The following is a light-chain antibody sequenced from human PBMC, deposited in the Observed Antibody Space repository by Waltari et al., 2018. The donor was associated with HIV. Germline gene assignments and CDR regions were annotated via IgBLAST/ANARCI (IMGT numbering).Light chain of an antibody. CDR1: QDISKY. V-gene: IGKV1-33*01. Sequence: DIQMTQSPSSLSASVGDRVTITCQASQDISKYVNWYQQKPGKAPKLLICDTSNLETGVPSRFSGGGSVTNFTFTISSLQSEDLATYFCQQYDTLPLTSGGGTKVEIK. CDR2: DTS. CDR3: QQYDTLPLT. J-gene: IGKJ4*01.